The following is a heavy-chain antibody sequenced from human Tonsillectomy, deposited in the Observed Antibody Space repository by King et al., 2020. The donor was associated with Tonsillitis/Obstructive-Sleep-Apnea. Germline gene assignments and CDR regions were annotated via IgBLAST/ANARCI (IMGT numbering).Heavy chain of an antibody. CDR1: GFTFSGSA. CDR2: IRSKANSYAT. V-gene: IGHV3-73*01. CDR3: TGGADEFDY. J-gene: IGHJ4*02. Sequence: VQLVESGGGLVQPGGSLKLSCAASGFTFSGSAMHWVRQASGKGLEWVGRIRSKANSYATAYAASVKGRFTISRDDSKNTAYLQMNSLKNEDTSVYYCTGGADEFDYWGQGALVTVSS. D-gene: IGHD3-16*01.